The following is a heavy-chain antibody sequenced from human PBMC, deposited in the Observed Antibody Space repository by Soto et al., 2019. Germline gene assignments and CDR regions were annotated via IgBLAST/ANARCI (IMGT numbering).Heavy chain of an antibody. D-gene: IGHD5-18*01. J-gene: IGHJ4*02. CDR3: AKGQYSYGLFDY. Sequence: GGSLRLSCAASGFTFTSYAMSWVRQAPGKGLEWVSAVSGSGGSTFYADSVKGRFTISRHNSRNTLYLQMNSLRAEDTAVYFCAKGQYSYGLFDYWGQGTLVTVS. V-gene: IGHV3-23*01. CDR2: VSGSGGST. CDR1: GFTFTSYA.